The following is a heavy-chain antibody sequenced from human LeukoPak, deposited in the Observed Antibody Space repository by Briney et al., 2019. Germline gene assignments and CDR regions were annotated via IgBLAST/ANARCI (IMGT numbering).Heavy chain of an antibody. Sequence: PSETLSLTCTVSGGSISSSTYYWGWIRQPPGKGLEWIGSIYYSGNTYYNPSLQSRVTISVDTSKNQFSLKLSSVTAADTAVYYCARDPYRDNWFDPWGQGTLVTVSS. CDR3: ARDPYRDNWFDP. V-gene: IGHV4-39*07. CDR1: GGSISSSTYY. J-gene: IGHJ5*02. CDR2: IYYSGNT. D-gene: IGHD2-2*01.